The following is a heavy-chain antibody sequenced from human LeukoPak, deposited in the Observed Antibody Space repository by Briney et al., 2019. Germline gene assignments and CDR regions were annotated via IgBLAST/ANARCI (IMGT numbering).Heavy chain of an antibody. CDR1: GFTFNNYA. CDR2: LSGSGRNT. V-gene: IGHV3-23*01. D-gene: IGHD3-16*02. CDR3: AKDALWRREGYHYYGLDV. J-gene: IGHJ6*04. Sequence: GGSLRLSCAASGFTFNNYAMSWVRQAPGKGLEWVSALSGSGRNTYYADSVKGRFTISRDNSKNTLYLQMNSLRAEDTAVYYCAKDALWRREGYHYYGLDVWGKGTTVTVSS.